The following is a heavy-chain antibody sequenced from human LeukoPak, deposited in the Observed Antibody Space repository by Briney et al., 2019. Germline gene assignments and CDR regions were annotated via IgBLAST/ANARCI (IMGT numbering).Heavy chain of an antibody. V-gene: IGHV3-23*01. D-gene: IGHD6-25*01. J-gene: IGHJ4*02. CDR3: ARVGITAATADY. CDR1: GFTFSSYA. CDR2: ISGGDGST. Sequence: PGGSLRLSCAASGFTFSSYAMSWVRQAPGKGLEWVSAISGGDGSTYYADSVKGRFTISRDNSKNTLYLQMNSLRSEDTAVYFCARVGITAATADYWGQGTLVTVSS.